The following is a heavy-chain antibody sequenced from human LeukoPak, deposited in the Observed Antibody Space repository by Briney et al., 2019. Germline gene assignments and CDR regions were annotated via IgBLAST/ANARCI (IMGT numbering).Heavy chain of an antibody. V-gene: IGHV3-64D*06. J-gene: IGHJ4*02. CDR1: GFTFSYCA. Sequence: GGSLRLSCSASGFTFSYCAMHWVRQPPGKGLEYVSAISSNGGSTYYADSVKGRFTISRDNSKNTLYLQMSSLRAVDTAVYYCVKVGGCSGGTCYYFDYWGQGTLVTVSS. CDR2: ISSNGGST. CDR3: VKVGGCSGGTCYYFDY. D-gene: IGHD2-15*01.